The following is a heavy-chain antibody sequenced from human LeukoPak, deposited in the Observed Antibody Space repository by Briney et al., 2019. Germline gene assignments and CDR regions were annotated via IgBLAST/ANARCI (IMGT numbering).Heavy chain of an antibody. D-gene: IGHD2/OR15-2a*01. CDR3: AREWTTWGAFDI. Sequence: PSETLSLTCSVSGGSTSSSSYYWGWIRQPPGKGLEWIGSIYYTGSTFYNPSLKSRVTISVDTSKNQFSMKLSSVTAADAAVYFCAREWTTWGAFDIWGQGTMVTVSS. V-gene: IGHV4-39*07. CDR1: GGSTSSSSYY. CDR2: IYYTGST. J-gene: IGHJ3*02.